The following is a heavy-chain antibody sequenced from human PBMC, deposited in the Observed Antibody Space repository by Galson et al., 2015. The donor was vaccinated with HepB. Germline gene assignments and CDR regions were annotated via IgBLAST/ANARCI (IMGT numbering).Heavy chain of an antibody. V-gene: IGHV1-18*01. CDR2: ISAYNGNT. Sequence: SVKVSCKASGYTFTSYGISWVRQAPGQGLEWMGWISAYNGNTNYAQKLQGRVTMTTDTSTSTAYMELRSLRSDDTAVYYCARVEIWDLRLGELSSSDYWGQGTRVTVSS. D-gene: IGHD3-16*02. J-gene: IGHJ4*02. CDR3: ARVEIWDLRLGELSSSDY. CDR1: GYTFTSYG.